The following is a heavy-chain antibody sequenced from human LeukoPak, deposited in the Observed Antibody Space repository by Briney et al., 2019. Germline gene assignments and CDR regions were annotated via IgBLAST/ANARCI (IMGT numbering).Heavy chain of an antibody. CDR3: ARHAIEEYYYDSSGYIDY. V-gene: IGHV5-51*01. J-gene: IGHJ4*02. CDR2: IYPGDSDT. CDR1: GYSFTSYW. Sequence: GESLKISCKGPGYSFTSYWIGWVRQMPGKGLEWMGIIYPGDSDTRYSPSFQGQVTVSADKSISTAYLQWSSLKASDTAMYYCARHAIEEYYYDSSGYIDYWGQGTLVTVSS. D-gene: IGHD3-22*01.